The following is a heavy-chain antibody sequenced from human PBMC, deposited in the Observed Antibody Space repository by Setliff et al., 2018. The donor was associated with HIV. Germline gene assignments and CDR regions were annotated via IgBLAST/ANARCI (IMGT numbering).Heavy chain of an antibody. V-gene: IGHV1-69*10. Sequence: SVKVSCKASGGTFSSYAISWVRQAPGQGLEWMGGIIPILGIANYAQKFQGRVTITADESTSTAYMELSSPRSEDTAVYYCAREPAGSGSGSFGFWGQGTLVTVSS. D-gene: IGHD3-10*01. CDR1: GGTFSSYA. CDR2: IIPILGIA. CDR3: AREPAGSGSGSFGF. J-gene: IGHJ4*02.